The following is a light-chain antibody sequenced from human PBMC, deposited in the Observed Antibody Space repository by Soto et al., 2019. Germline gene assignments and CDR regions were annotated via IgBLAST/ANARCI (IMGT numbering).Light chain of an antibody. Sequence: IQLTQSPSFLSASVGDRVTITCRASQGISSYLAWHQQKPGKAPKLLIYAASTLQSGVPSRFSGSGSGTEFTLTISSLQPEDFATYYCQQLNSYPLTFGGGTKVEIK. CDR2: AAS. J-gene: IGKJ4*01. V-gene: IGKV1-9*01. CDR3: QQLNSYPLT. CDR1: QGISSY.